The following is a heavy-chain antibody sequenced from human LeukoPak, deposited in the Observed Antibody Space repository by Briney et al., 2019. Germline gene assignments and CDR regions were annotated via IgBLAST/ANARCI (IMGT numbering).Heavy chain of an antibody. J-gene: IGHJ6*02. D-gene: IGHD3-10*01. CDR3: AKTSGSGNYYYYYYGMDV. CDR1: GFAFSAYA. Sequence: GGSLSLSCAASGFAFSAYAMTWVRQAPGKGLELVSAISGSGSSTFYADSVKGRFTISRDNSKNTLYLQMNSLRAEDTAIYYCAKTSGSGNYYYYYYGMDVWGQGTTVTVSS. CDR2: ISGSGSST. V-gene: IGHV3-23*01.